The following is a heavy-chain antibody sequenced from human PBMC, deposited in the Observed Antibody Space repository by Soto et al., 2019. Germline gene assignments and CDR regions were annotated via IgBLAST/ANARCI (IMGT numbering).Heavy chain of an antibody. CDR2: ISAYNGNT. J-gene: IGHJ4*02. D-gene: IGHD6-13*01. Sequence: ASVKVSCKASGYTFTTYGSIWVRQAPGQGLEWMGWISAYNGNTNYAQKLQGRVTMTTDTSTSTAYMELRSLRSDDTAVYYCARKSVAAAGLPFDYWGQGTLVTVSS. CDR1: GYTFTTYG. CDR3: ARKSVAAAGLPFDY. V-gene: IGHV1-18*01.